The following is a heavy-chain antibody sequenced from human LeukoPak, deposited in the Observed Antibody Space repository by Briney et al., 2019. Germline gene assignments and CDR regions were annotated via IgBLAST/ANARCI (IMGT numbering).Heavy chain of an antibody. CDR2: INPNSGGT. V-gene: IGHV1-2*02. CDR1: GYTFTGYY. CDR3: ATPTIFGAHFDY. D-gene: IGHD3-3*01. Sequence: ASVKDSCKASGYTFTGYYMHWVRQAPGQGLEWMGWINPNSGGTNYAQKLQGRVTMTRDTSISTAYMELSRLRSDDTAVYYCATPTIFGAHFDYWGQGTLATVSS. J-gene: IGHJ4*02.